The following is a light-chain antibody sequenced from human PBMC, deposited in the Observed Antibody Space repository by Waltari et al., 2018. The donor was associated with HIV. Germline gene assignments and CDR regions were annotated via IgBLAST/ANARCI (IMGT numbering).Light chain of an antibody. CDR1: TSNTGIKT. Sequence: QSVATQPPSVSGTPGQTVTITSSGSTSNTGIKTLNWYQHLPGTAPKRLIYGNYQRPSGVPDRFSASKSGTSASLAISGLQSEDEADYYCASWDASLNGWVFGGGTKLTVL. V-gene: IGLV1-44*01. CDR3: ASWDASLNGWV. J-gene: IGLJ3*02. CDR2: GNY.